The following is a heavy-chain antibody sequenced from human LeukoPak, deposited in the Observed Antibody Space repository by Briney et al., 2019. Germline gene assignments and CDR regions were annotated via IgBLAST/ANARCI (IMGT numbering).Heavy chain of an antibody. V-gene: IGHV1-8*01. D-gene: IGHD3-3*01. CDR1: GYTFTSYD. CDR3: ARARRILEWLFQPPDY. J-gene: IGHJ4*02. Sequence: ASVKVSCKASGYTFTSYDIHWVRQATGQGLEWMGWMNPNSGNTGYAQKFQGRVTMTRNTSISTAYMELSSLRSEDTAVYYCARARRILEWLFQPPDYWGQGTLVTVSS. CDR2: MNPNSGNT.